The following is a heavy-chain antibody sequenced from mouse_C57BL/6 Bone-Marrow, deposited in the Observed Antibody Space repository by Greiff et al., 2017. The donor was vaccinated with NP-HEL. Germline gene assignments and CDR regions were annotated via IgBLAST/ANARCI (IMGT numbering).Heavy chain of an antibody. CDR3: ARSHYYGSSYWYFDV. CDR2: IYPGDGDT. CDR1: GYAFSSSW. J-gene: IGHJ1*03. D-gene: IGHD1-1*01. V-gene: IGHV1-82*01. Sequence: VQRVESGPELVKPGASVKISCKASGYAFSSSWMNWVKQRPGKGLEWIGRIYPGDGDTNYNGKFKGKATLTADKSSSTAYMQLSSQTSEDSAVYFCARSHYYGSSYWYFDVWGTGTTVTVSS.